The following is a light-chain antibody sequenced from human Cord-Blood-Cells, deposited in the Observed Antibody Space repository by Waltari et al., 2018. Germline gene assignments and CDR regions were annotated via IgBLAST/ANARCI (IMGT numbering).Light chain of an antibody. J-gene: IGLJ2*01. CDR1: RSDVGGYNS. Sequence: QSALTQPASVSGSPGQSLTISCTGTRSDVGGYNSVSWYQQHPGKAPKLMIYDVSNRPSGVSNRFSGSKSGNTASLTISGLQAEDEADYYCSSYTSSRVFGGGTKLTVL. CDR2: DVS. CDR3: SSYTSSRV. V-gene: IGLV2-14*01.